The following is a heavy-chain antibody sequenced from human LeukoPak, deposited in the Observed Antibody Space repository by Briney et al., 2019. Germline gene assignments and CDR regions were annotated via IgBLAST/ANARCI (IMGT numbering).Heavy chain of an antibody. CDR2: ISAYNGNT. CDR1: GYTFTSYG. V-gene: IGHV1-18*01. Sequence: GASVKVSCKASGYTFTSYGISWVRQAPGQGLEWMGWISAYNGNTNYAQKLQGRVTMTTDTSTSTAYMELRSLRSDDTAVYYCARAGLGLGYYDSSGYYFGYWGQGTLVTVSS. D-gene: IGHD3-22*01. CDR3: ARAGLGLGYYDSSGYYFGY. J-gene: IGHJ4*02.